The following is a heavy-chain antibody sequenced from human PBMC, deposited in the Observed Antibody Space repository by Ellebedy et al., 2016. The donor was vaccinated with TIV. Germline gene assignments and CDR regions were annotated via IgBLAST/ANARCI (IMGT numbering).Heavy chain of an antibody. D-gene: IGHD6-13*01. CDR1: GFTFDDYA. Sequence: SLKISCAASGFTFDDYAMHWVRQAPGKGLEWVSGISWNSGSIGYADSVKGRFTISRDNAKNSVYLQMNSLRAEDTAVYYCARIGYSSSCTDYWGHGTLVTVSS. CDR3: ARIGYSSSCTDY. J-gene: IGHJ4*01. V-gene: IGHV3-9*01. CDR2: ISWNSGSI.